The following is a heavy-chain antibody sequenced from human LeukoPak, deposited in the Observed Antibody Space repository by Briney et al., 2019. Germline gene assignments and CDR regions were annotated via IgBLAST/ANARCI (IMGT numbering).Heavy chain of an antibody. CDR2: IWYDGSNK. D-gene: IGHD1-26*01. J-gene: IGHJ4*02. CDR3: ASSGSYRFDY. V-gene: IGHV3-33*01. CDR1: GFTFSSYG. Sequence: PGGSLRLSCAASGFTFSSYGMHWVRQAPGKGLEWVAVIWYDGSNKYYADSVKGRFTISRDNAKNSLYLQMNSLRDEDTAVYYCASSGSYRFDYWGQGTLVIVSS.